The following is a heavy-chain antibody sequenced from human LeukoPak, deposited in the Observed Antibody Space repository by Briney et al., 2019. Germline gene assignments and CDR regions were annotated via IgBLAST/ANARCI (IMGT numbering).Heavy chain of an antibody. V-gene: IGHV3-23*01. J-gene: IGHJ6*03. CDR1: GFTFTSYA. CDR2: ISGGGGTT. Sequence: GGSLRLSCAASGFTFTSYAMSWVRQAPGKGLEWVSAISGGGGTTYFADSVKGRFTISRDNAKNTLYLQMNSLRAEDTAVYYCARVSSGSYFGYYYYYMDVWGKGTTVTVSS. D-gene: IGHD1-26*01. CDR3: ARVSSGSYFGYYYYYMDV.